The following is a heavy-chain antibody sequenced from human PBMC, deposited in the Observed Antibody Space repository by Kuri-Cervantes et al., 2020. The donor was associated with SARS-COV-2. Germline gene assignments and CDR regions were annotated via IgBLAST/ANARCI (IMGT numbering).Heavy chain of an antibody. D-gene: IGHD1-7*01. CDR1: GFTFSSYW. V-gene: IGHV3-7*05. CDR2: IKQDGSEK. J-gene: IGHJ4*02. Sequence: GGSLRLSCAASGFTFSSYWMSWVRQAPGKGLEWVANIKQDGSEKHYVDSAKGRFTISRDNAKNSLYLQMNSLRAEDTAVYYCARDTLNWNSLNDYWGQGTLVTVSS. CDR3: ARDTLNWNSLNDY.